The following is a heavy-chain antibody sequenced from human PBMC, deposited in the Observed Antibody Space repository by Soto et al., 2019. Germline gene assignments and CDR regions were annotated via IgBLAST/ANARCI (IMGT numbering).Heavy chain of an antibody. D-gene: IGHD4-17*01. J-gene: IGHJ5*02. CDR3: ARDKYQYAHYGWFDP. Sequence: EVQLVESGGGLVQPGGSLRLSCADSGFTFSIYWMSWVRQAPGKGLEWVANIKQDGSEKYYVDSVKGRLTISRDNAKNSLYMQMNSLRAEDTAVYYCARDKYQYAHYGWFDPWGQGTLVTVSS. V-gene: IGHV3-7*01. CDR1: GFTFSIYW. CDR2: IKQDGSEK.